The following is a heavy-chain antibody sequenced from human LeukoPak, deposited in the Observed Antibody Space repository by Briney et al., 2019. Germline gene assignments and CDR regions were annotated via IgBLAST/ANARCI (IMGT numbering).Heavy chain of an antibody. CDR2: INAGNGST. CDR3: ARFGYSSGWLDY. CDR1: GYTFTSYA. V-gene: IGHV1-3*01. Sequence: ASVKVSCKASGYTFTSYAMHWVRQAPGQRLEWMGWINAGNGSTKYSQKFQGRVTITRDTSASTAYMELSSLRSEDTAVYYCARFGYSSGWLDYWGQGTLVTVSS. D-gene: IGHD6-19*01. J-gene: IGHJ4*02.